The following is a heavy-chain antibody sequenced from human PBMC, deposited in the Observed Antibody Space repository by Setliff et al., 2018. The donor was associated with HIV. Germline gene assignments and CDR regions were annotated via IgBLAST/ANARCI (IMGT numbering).Heavy chain of an antibody. Sequence: ASVKVSCKASGYSFTDYYIHWVRQAPGQGLEWVGRISPNSGGTNYAVKFQGRVTMTRDTSITTVYMEVSRLTFDDTAFYYCAKVGDYSGFGEFAALDSWGQGTQVTVSS. CDR3: AKVGDYSGFGEFAALDS. J-gene: IGHJ4*02. D-gene: IGHD3-10*01. V-gene: IGHV1-2*06. CDR2: ISPNSGGT. CDR1: GYSFTDYY.